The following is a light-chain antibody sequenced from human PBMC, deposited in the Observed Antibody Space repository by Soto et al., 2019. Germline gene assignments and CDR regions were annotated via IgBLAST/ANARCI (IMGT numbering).Light chain of an antibody. Sequence: EILMTQSPATLSVSPGERATLSCRAIQSISSNLSWYQQKPGQAPRLLMFRTSSRATGFPARFSGSGSGTEFNLTISSLQSEDFGVYYCQQYNNWPRATFGGGTKVDIK. CDR2: RTS. V-gene: IGKV3-15*01. CDR3: QQYNNWPRAT. CDR1: QSISSN. J-gene: IGKJ4*01.